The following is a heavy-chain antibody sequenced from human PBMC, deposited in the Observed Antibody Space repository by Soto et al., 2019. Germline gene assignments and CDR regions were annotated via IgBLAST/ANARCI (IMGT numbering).Heavy chain of an antibody. CDR2: IYYSGST. Sequence: QVQLQESGPGLVKPSETLSLTCTVSGGSISSYYWSWIRQPPGKGLEWIGYIYYSGSTNYNPSLKRRVTISVDTSKNQSSLQLSSVTAADTAGYYCARHRATTVPYKGSRYYYYHLDVWGKGTTVTVSS. V-gene: IGHV4-59*08. CDR1: GGSISSYY. D-gene: IGHD4-17*01. CDR3: ARHRATTVPYKGSRYYYYHLDV. J-gene: IGHJ6*03.